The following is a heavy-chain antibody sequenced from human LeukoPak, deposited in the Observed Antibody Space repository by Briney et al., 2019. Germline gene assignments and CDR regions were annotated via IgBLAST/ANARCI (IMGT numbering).Heavy chain of an antibody. J-gene: IGHJ3*02. Sequence: GGSLRLSCAASGFTFSSYWMSWVRQAPGKGLEWVANIREDGSEKYYADSVKGQFTISRDNAKNSLFLQMDSLRAEDTAVYYCAVSRLIYSYSGSYGDAFDIWGQGTMVTVSS. CDR3: AVSRLIYSYSGSYGDAFDI. D-gene: IGHD1-26*01. CDR2: IREDGSEK. V-gene: IGHV3-7*01. CDR1: GFTFSSYW.